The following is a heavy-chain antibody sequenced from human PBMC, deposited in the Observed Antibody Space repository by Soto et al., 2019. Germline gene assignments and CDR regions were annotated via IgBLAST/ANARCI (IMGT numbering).Heavy chain of an antibody. CDR3: ARERECSGGTCYNYFDY. CDR2: IYYSGST. V-gene: IGHV4-31*03. D-gene: IGHD2-15*01. CDR1: GGSISSGGYY. Sequence: SETLSLTCTVSGGSISSGGYYWSWIRQHPGKGLEWIGYIYYSGSTYYNPSLKSRVTISVDTSKNQFSLKLSSVTAADTAVYYCARERECSGGTCYNYFDYWGQVTLVTVSS. J-gene: IGHJ4*02.